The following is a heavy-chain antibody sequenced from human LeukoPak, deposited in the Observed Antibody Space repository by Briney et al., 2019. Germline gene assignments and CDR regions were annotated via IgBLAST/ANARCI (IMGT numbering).Heavy chain of an antibody. CDR2: IYYSGSI. D-gene: IGHD2-2*01. V-gene: IGHV4-39*07. Sequence: SETLSLTCTVSGGSISSSSYYWGWIRQPPGKGLEWIGSIYYSGSIYYNPSLKSRVTISVDTSKNQFSLKLSSVTAADTAVYYCARDREYQLLSGDAFDIWGQGTMVTVSS. CDR3: ARDREYQLLSGDAFDI. J-gene: IGHJ3*02. CDR1: GGSISSSSYY.